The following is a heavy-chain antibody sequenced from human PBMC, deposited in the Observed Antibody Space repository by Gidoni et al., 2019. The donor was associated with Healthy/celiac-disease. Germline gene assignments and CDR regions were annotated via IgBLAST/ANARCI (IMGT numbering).Heavy chain of an antibody. CDR1: GFTFSSYA. J-gene: IGHJ4*02. D-gene: IGHD6-13*01. CDR2: ISGSGGRT. CDR3: AKEEGRQVGRSSWYGC. V-gene: IGHV3-23*01. Sequence: EVQLLESGGGLVQPGGSLRLSCAASGFTFSSYAMSWVRQAPGKGLEWVSAISGSGGRTYYADSVKGRFTISRDNSKNTLYLQMNSLRAEDTAVYYCAKEEGRQVGRSSWYGCWGQGTLVTVSS.